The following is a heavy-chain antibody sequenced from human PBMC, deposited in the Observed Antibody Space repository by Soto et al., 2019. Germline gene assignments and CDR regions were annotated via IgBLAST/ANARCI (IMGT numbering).Heavy chain of an antibody. CDR1: GGTFSSYA. CDR2: IIPIFGTA. Sequence: QVQLVQSGAEVKKPGSSVKVSCKASGGTFSSYAISWVRQAPGQGLEWMGGIIPIFGTANYAQKFQGRVTITADKSTSTAYMELSSLRSEDTAVYYCASYTYYYDSSGTPSGLRFDYWGQGTLVTVSS. D-gene: IGHD3-22*01. V-gene: IGHV1-69*06. CDR3: ASYTYYYDSSGTPSGLRFDY. J-gene: IGHJ4*02.